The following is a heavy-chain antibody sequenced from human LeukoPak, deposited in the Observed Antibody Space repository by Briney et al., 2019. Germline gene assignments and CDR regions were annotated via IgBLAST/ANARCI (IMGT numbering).Heavy chain of an antibody. Sequence: ASVKVSCRASGYTFTSYYMHWVRRAPGQGLEWMGIINPSGGSTSYAQKFQGRVTMTRDTSTSTVYMELSSLRSEDTAVYYCARNLNDYGGHNPPLYWGQGTLVTVSS. CDR3: ARNLNDYGGHNPPLY. J-gene: IGHJ4*02. CDR1: GYTFTSYY. D-gene: IGHD4-17*01. CDR2: INPSGGST. V-gene: IGHV1-46*01.